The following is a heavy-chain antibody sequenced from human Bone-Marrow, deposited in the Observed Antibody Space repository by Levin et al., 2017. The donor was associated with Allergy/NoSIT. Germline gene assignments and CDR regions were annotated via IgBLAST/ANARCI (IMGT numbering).Heavy chain of an antibody. J-gene: IGHJ3*01. Sequence: GGSLRLSCAVSGFSISEYAMAWVRQAPGKGLEWVSEITGGGLNTYYGDSVKGRFTVSKDDSKDMLYLDLSSLRVEDTAVYYCAKKQGGTSGFSFDVWGQGTMVTVSS. CDR1: GFSISEYA. CDR3: AKKQGGTSGFSFDV. V-gene: IGHV3-23*01. CDR2: ITGGGLNT. D-gene: IGHD1/OR15-1a*01.